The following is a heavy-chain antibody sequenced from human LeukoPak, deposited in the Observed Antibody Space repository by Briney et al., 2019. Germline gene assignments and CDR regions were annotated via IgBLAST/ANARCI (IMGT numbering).Heavy chain of an antibody. J-gene: IGHJ4*02. D-gene: IGHD1-1*01. CDR3: AGLWRAAIDY. V-gene: IGHV4-59*08. CDR2: IYYSGST. Sequence: PSETLSLTCSVSGGSISGYYWSWIRQPPGKELEWIGYIYYSGSTNYNPSLKSRVTISLDTSKNQFSLKLTSVTAADTALYYRAGLWRAAIDYGAREPWSPSPQ. CDR1: GGSISGYY.